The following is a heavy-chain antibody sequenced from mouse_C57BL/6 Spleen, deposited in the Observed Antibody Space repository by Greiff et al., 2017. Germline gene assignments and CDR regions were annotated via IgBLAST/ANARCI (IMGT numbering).Heavy chain of an antibody. J-gene: IGHJ4*01. D-gene: IGHD2-1*01. V-gene: IGHV5-9-1*02. CDR1: GFTFSSYA. CDR2: ISSGGDYI. CDR3: TRDRDGNYYYYAMDY. Sequence: DVQLVESGEGLVKPGGSLKLSCAASGFTFSSYAMSWVRQTPEKRLEWVAYISSGGDYIYYADTVKGRFTISRDNARNTLYLQMSSLKSEDTAMYYCTRDRDGNYYYYAMDYWGQGTSVTVSS.